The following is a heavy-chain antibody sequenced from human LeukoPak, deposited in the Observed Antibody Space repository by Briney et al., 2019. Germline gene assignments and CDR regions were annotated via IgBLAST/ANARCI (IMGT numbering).Heavy chain of an antibody. CDR2: IYYSGST. Sequence: PSETLSLTCTVSGGSLSSYYLSWIRQPPGKGLEWIGYIYYSGSTNYNPSLKSRVTISVDTSKNQFSLKLSSVTAADTAVYYCARDTYDSSGYPYYYMDVWGKGTTVTVSS. V-gene: IGHV4-59*01. CDR1: GGSLSSYY. J-gene: IGHJ6*03. D-gene: IGHD3-22*01. CDR3: ARDTYDSSGYPYYYMDV.